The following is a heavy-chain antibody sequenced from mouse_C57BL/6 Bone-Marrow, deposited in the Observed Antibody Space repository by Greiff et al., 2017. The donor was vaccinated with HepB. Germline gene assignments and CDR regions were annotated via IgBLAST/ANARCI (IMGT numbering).Heavy chain of an antibody. CDR2: IDPSDSYT. J-gene: IGHJ2*01. D-gene: IGHD5-5*01. V-gene: IGHV1-50*01. Sequence: QVQLQQPGAELVKPGASVKLSCKASGYTFTSYWMQWVKQRPGQGLEWIGEIDPSDSYTNYNQKFKGKATLTVDTSSSTAYMQLSSLTSEDSAVYYGAPYLGYWGWGTAITVTA. CDR1: GYTFTSYW. CDR3: APYLGY.